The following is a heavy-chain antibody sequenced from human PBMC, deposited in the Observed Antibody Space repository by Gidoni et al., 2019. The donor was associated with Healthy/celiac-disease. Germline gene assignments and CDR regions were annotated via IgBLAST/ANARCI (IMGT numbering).Heavy chain of an antibody. CDR2: ISSSSSYR. V-gene: IGHV3-21*01. CDR1: GFTFSSSR. J-gene: IGHJ6*02. CDR3: ARDRCTNGVCFSYYYYDGMDV. Sequence: EVQLVESGGGLVKPGGSLRLSCAASGFTFSSSRMNLVRQAPGKGQEWFSAISSSSSYRDYADSLKGRFTISRDNAKKSLYMQMNSLRAEDTAVYYCARDRCTNGVCFSYYYYDGMDVWGQGTTVTVSS. D-gene: IGHD2-8*01.